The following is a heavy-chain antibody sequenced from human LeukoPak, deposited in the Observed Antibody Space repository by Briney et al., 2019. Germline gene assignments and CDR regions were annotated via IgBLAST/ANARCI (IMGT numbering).Heavy chain of an antibody. CDR1: GRSISSYY. D-gene: IGHD3-9*01. CDR2: IYYSGST. V-gene: IGHV4-59*01. J-gene: IGHJ4*02. Sequence: SDTLSLTCTVSGRSISSYYWSWIRQPPGKGLELIGYIYYSGSTNYNPSLKSRVTISVDTSKNQFSLKLSSVTAADTAVYYCSRAEAAYDILTGYYPYYFDYWGQGTLVTVSS. CDR3: SRAEAAYDILTGYYPYYFDY.